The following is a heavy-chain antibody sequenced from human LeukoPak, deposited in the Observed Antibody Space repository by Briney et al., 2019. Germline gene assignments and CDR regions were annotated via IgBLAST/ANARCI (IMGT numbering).Heavy chain of an antibody. V-gene: IGHV4-59*08. J-gene: IGHJ4*02. Sequence: SETLSLTCTASGVSISSYYWSWIRQPPGKGLEWIGYIYYSGSTNYNPSLKSRVTISVDTSKNQFSLKLSSVTAADTAMYYCARQWVTTLSFDYWGQGTLVTVSS. CDR1: GVSISSYY. CDR2: IYYSGST. D-gene: IGHD4-17*01. CDR3: ARQWVTTLSFDY.